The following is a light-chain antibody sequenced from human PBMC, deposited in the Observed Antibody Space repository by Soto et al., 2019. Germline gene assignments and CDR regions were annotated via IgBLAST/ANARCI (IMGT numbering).Light chain of an antibody. CDR3: QQANSFPWT. CDR2: DAS. V-gene: IGKV1-12*01. CDR1: HNIERW. J-gene: IGKJ1*01. Sequence: QVSQAASTRSASVGDRVTITCRASHNIERWMAWYQQKPGQAPSLLIFDASTLHSGVPSRFSGTGSGTESTLTCGGRLPADPPTRYCQQANSFPWTFGQGTKVDI.